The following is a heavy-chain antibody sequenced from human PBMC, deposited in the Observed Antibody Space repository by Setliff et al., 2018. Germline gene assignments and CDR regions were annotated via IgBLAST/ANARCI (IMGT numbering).Heavy chain of an antibody. Sequence: GASVKVSCKASGYTFTGYYMHWVRQAPGQGLEWMGWINPNSGGTNYAQKFQGRVTMTRNTSISTAYMELSSLRSEDTAVYYCASTYYYGSGSRYAFDIWGQGTMVTVSS. CDR2: INPNSGGT. V-gene: IGHV1-2*02. D-gene: IGHD3-10*01. CDR1: GYTFTGYY. CDR3: ASTYYYGSGSRYAFDI. J-gene: IGHJ3*02.